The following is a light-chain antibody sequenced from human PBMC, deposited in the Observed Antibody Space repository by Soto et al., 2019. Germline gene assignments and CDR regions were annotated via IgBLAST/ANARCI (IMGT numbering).Light chain of an antibody. CDR2: LEGSGSY. CDR3: ETWDTNTWV. J-gene: IGLJ3*02. V-gene: IGLV4-60*02. Sequence: QPVLTQSSSASASLGSSVKLTCTLSSGHSSYIIAWHQQQPGKAPRYLMKLEGSGSYNKGSGVPDRFSGSSSGADRYLTISSLHFEDEADYYCETWDTNTWVFGGGTKRTVL. CDR1: SGHSSYI.